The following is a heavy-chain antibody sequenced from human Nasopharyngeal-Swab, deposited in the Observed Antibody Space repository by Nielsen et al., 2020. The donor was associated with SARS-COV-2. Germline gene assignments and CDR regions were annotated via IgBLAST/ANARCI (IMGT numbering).Heavy chain of an antibody. Sequence: ASVKVSCKASGYTFTGYGISWVRQAPGQGLEGRGWISAYNGNTNYAQKLQGRVTMTADTSTSTAYMELSSLRSEDTAVYCCARDWGICGGDCYSSFFRPHYFDYWGQGTLVTVSS. V-gene: IGHV1-18*01. CDR1: GYTFTGYG. CDR2: ISAYNGNT. J-gene: IGHJ4*02. D-gene: IGHD2-21*02. CDR3: ARDWGICGGDCYSSFFRPHYFDY.